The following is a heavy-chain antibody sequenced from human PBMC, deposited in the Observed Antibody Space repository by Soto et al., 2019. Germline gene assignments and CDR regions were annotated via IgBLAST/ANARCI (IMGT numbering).Heavy chain of an antibody. Sequence: PSETLSLTCTVSGGSIRSSSYYWGWIRQPPGKGLEWIGSIYYSGSTYYNPSLKSRVTISVDTSKNQFSLKLSSVTAADTAVYYCAILTTVVTPGRLFDYWGQGTLVTVSS. CDR3: AILTTVVTPGRLFDY. D-gene: IGHD4-17*01. CDR1: GGSIRSSSYY. CDR2: IYYSGST. J-gene: IGHJ4*02. V-gene: IGHV4-39*01.